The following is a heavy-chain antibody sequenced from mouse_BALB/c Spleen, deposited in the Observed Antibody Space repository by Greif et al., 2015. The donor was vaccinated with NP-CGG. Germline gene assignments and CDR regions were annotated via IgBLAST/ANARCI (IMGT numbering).Heavy chain of an antibody. CDR1: GYTFTDYY. CDR3: ARRTGTEAMDY. D-gene: IGHD4-1*01. V-gene: IGHV1-84*02. CDR2: IYPGSGNT. Sequence: VQLQQSGPELVKPGASVKISCKASGYTFTDYYINWVKQKPGQGLEWIGWIYPGSGNTKYNEKFKGKATLTVDTSSSTVYMQLSSLTSEDTAVYFCARRTGTEAMDYWGQGTSVPVSS. J-gene: IGHJ4*01.